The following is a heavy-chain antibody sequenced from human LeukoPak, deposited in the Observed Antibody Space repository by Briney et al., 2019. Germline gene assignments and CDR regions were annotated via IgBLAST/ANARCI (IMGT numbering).Heavy chain of an antibody. V-gene: IGHV1-18*01. CDR1: GYTFTSYG. J-gene: IGHJ4*02. CDR2: ISAYNGNT. D-gene: IGHD3-3*01. CDR3: ARGPPTTFGVVIRVY. Sequence: GASVKVSCKASGYTFTSYGISWVRQAPGQGLEWMGWISAYNGNTNYAQKLQGRVTMTTDTSTSTAYMELRSLRSDDTAVYYCARGPPTTFGVVIRVYWGQGTLVTVSS.